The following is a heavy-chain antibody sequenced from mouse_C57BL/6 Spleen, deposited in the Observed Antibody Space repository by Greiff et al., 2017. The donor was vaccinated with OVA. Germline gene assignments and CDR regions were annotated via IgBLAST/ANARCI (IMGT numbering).Heavy chain of an antibody. CDR1: GFTFSSYT. J-gene: IGHJ1*03. Sequence: DVHLVESGGGLVKPGGSLKLSCAASGFTFSSYTMSWVRQTPEKRLEWVATISGGGGNTYYPDSVKGRFTISRDNAKNTLYLQMSSLRSEDTALYYCARNYYGSSYVWYFDVWGTGTTVTVSS. CDR2: ISGGGGNT. V-gene: IGHV5-9*01. CDR3: ARNYYGSSYVWYFDV. D-gene: IGHD1-1*01.